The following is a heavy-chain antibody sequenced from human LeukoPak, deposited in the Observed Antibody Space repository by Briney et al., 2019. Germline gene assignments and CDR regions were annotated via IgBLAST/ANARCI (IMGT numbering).Heavy chain of an antibody. CDR1: GGSISSYY. J-gene: IGHJ4*02. D-gene: IGHD1-1*01. CDR2: IYYSGNT. V-gene: IGHV4-59*08. CDR3: ARINWNYFDY. Sequence: PSETLSLTCTVSGGSISSYYWSWVRQPPGKGLEWIGYIYYSGNTNYNPSLKSRLTMSADRSRNQFSLNLNSVTAADTAVYYCARINWNYFDYWGQGILATVSS.